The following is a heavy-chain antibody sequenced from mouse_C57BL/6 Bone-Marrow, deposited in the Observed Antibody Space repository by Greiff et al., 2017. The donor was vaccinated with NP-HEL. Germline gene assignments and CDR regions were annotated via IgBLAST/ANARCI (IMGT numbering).Heavy chain of an antibody. J-gene: IGHJ4*01. CDR1: GFTFSSYA. D-gene: IGHD1-1*01. V-gene: IGHV5-9-1*02. CDR3: TRKDYGSSYGAVDY. CDR2: ISSGGDYI. Sequence: EVQVVESGEGLVKPGGSLKLSCAASGFTFSSYAMSWVRQTPEKRLEWVAYISSGGDYIYYADTVKGRFTISRDNARNTLYLQMSSLKSEDTAMYYCTRKDYGSSYGAVDYWGQGTSVTVSS.